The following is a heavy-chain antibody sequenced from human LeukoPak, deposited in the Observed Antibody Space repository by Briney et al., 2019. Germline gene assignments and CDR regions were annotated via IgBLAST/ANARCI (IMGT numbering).Heavy chain of an antibody. J-gene: IGHJ5*02. Sequence: PSETLSLTCTVSGGSISSHYWSWIRQPPGKGLEWIGEINHSGSTNYNPSLKSRVTISVDTSKNQFSLKLSSVTAADTAVYYCARGLPTFTVTTRRGWFDPWGQGTLVTVSS. D-gene: IGHD4-17*01. CDR3: ARGLPTFTVTTRRGWFDP. CDR1: GGSISSHY. CDR2: INHSGST. V-gene: IGHV4-34*01.